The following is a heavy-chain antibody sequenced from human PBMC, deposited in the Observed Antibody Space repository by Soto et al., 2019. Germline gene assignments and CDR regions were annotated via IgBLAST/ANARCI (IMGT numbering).Heavy chain of an antibody. CDR2: ISHSGSST. CDR1: GVTFSNYA. D-gene: IGHD3-10*01. CDR3: AKGSWVHHGSEGGNWLDP. V-gene: IGHV3-23*01. Sequence: EVQFLESGGGLVQPGGSLRLSCAASGVTFSNYAMNWVRQAPGKGLEWVSGISHSGSSTYYADSVKGRFTISRDNSKNTLFLQMNSLTAEDTAVYYCAKGSWVHHGSEGGNWLDPWAQGTVVTVSS. J-gene: IGHJ5*02.